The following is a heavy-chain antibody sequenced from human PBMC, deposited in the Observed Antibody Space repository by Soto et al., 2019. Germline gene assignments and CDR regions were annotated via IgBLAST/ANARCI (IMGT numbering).Heavy chain of an antibody. J-gene: IGHJ3*02. CDR1: GYTFTSYA. Sequence: QVQLVQSGAEVKKPGASVKVSCKASGYTFTSYAMHWVRQAPGQRLEWMGWINAGNGNTKYSQKFQGRVTITRDTSASTAYMELSSLRSEDTAVYYCARGRGVTMVRGVIITSQWAFDIWGQGTMVTVSS. V-gene: IGHV1-3*01. CDR2: INAGNGNT. CDR3: ARGRGVTMVRGVIITSQWAFDI. D-gene: IGHD3-10*01.